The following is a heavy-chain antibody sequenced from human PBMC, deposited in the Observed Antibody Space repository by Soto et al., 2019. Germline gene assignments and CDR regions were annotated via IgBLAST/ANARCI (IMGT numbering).Heavy chain of an antibody. J-gene: IGHJ4*02. D-gene: IGHD2-15*01. V-gene: IGHV4-39*01. Sequence: SETLSLTCTVSGGSISSSSYYWGWIRQPPGKGLEWIGSIYYSGTTYYNPSLKSRVTISVNTSKNQFSLKVPSVTAADTAVYYCARHAGRGDCSGGSCYPGFLDNWGQGTLVTVSS. CDR3: ARHAGRGDCSGGSCYPGFLDN. CDR2: IYYSGTT. CDR1: GGSISSSSYY.